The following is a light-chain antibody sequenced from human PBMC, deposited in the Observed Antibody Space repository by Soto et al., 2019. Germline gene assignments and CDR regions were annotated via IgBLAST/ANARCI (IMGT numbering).Light chain of an antibody. CDR1: QGVSNY. J-gene: IGKJ1*01. CDR2: DAS. V-gene: IGKV3D-11*01. Sequence: EIQMTQSPASLSSSPGDRVTISCRASQGVSNYLAWYQQKPGQAPRLLIYDASNRHTAIPARFSGSGSGTDFTLTISSLQPEDFAVYYCQKHSSAPWTFGQGTKVEIK. CDR3: QKHSSAPWT.